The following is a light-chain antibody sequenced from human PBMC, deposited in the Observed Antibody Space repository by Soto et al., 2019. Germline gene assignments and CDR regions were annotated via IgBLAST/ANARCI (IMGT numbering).Light chain of an antibody. CDR3: QQSYSTPFT. CDR2: ATS. J-gene: IGKJ3*01. Sequence: DIQMTQSPSSLSASVGARVTITCRASQNISNYLNWYQQKPGKAPKLLTYATSSLQSGVPSRCSGSGSGTDFTLTISSLQTEDFATDDCQQSYSTPFTFGPGTKVDVK. CDR1: QNISNY. V-gene: IGKV1-39*01.